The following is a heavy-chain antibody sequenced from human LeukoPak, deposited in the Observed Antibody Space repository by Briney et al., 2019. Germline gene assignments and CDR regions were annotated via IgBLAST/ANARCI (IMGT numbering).Heavy chain of an antibody. CDR3: AKDEAWRPAAD. CDR1: GFTVSTTY. J-gene: IGHJ4*02. D-gene: IGHD2-2*01. CDR2: ILASGDTT. V-gene: IGHV3-23*01. Sequence: PGGSLRLSCAASGFTVSTTYMSWVRQAPGKGLEWVAAILASGDTTYYADSVKGRFIISRDNSKDTLYLRVNSLRAEDTAIYFCAKDEAWRPAADWGQGALVTVSS.